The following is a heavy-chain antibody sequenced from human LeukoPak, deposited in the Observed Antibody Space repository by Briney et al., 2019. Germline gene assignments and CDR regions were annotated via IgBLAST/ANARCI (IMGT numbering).Heavy chain of an antibody. CDR1: GGSISIYY. CDR2: IYYSGSS. J-gene: IGHJ4*02. D-gene: IGHD2-8*01. Sequence: PSETLSLTCTFPGGSISIYYWSWIRQPPGKGLEWIGYIYYSGSSKYNPSLKSRVTISVDTSKNQFSLKLSSVTAADTAVYYCARDDNVFDYWGQGTLVTVSS. V-gene: IGHV4-59*01. CDR3: ARDDNVFDY.